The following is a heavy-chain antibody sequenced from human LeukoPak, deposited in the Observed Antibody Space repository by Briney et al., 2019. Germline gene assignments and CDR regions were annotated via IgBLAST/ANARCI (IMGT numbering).Heavy chain of an antibody. CDR2: IYYSGST. D-gene: IGHD2-15*01. CDR3: ARGVVVVVAAKYNWFDP. Sequence: SETLSLTCTVSGGSISSSSYYWGWIRQPPGKGLEWIGSIYYSGSTYYNPSLKSRVTISVDTSKNQFSLKLSSVTAADTAVYYCARGVVVVVAAKYNWFDPWGQGTLVTVSS. V-gene: IGHV4-39*07. CDR1: GGSISSSSYY. J-gene: IGHJ5*02.